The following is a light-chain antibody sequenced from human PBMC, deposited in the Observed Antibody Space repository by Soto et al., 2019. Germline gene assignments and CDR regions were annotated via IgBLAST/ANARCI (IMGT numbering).Light chain of an antibody. CDR3: QQYAGWPRT. CDR2: DTS. CDR1: QSVSTY. Sequence: EIVLTQSPAILSLSPGERATLSCRASQSVSTYLAWYQQKPGQAPRLLIYDTSNRASGVPARFSGSGSGTDFTLTISSLEPEDFAVYYCQQYAGWPRTFGQGTKLEIK. J-gene: IGKJ2*01. V-gene: IGKV3-11*01.